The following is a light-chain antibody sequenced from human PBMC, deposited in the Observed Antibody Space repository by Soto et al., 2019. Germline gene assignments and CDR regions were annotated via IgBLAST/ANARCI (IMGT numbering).Light chain of an antibody. V-gene: IGKV2-30*01. CDR3: MQGTHGPCT. Sequence: DVVMTQSPLSLPVTLGQSASISCKSTQGLVYSDGNIYLNWFHQLPGESPRSLIYMISKRDSGVPDRFSGGGCGPDFTLTISRVEAEDVGVYYCMQGTHGPCTFGQGTKVE. J-gene: IGKJ1*01. CDR2: MIS. CDR1: QGLVYSDGNIY.